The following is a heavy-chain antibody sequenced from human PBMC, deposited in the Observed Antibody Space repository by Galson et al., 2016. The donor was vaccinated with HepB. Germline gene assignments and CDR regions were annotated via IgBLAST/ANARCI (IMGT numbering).Heavy chain of an antibody. CDR1: GGSFSDDTW. Sequence: LSLTCAVSGGSFSDDTWWTWVRQPPGKGLEWIGEIHHSGSTNYNPSLKSRVTISVDRSKHQFSLKLSSVTAADTALYYCARGGNWVFDDWGQGTLVSVSS. V-gene: IGHV4-4*02. J-gene: IGHJ4*02. D-gene: IGHD7-27*01. CDR2: IHHSGST. CDR3: ARGGNWVFDD.